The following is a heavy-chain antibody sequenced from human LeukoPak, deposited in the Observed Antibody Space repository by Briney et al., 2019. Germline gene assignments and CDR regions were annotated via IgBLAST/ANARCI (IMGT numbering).Heavy chain of an antibody. Sequence: GGSLRLSCAASGFTFSSYAMHWVRQAPGKGLEWVAVISYDGSNKYYADSVKGRFTISRDNSKNTLYLQMNSLRAEDTAVYYCARDGPVLLWFGEPEVAFDIWGQGTMVTVSS. CDR1: GFTFSSYA. CDR3: ARDGPVLLWFGEPEVAFDI. D-gene: IGHD3-10*01. J-gene: IGHJ3*02. CDR2: ISYDGSNK. V-gene: IGHV3-30-3*01.